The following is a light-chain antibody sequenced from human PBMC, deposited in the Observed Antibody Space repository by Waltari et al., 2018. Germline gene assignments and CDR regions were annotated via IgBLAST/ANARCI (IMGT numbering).Light chain of an antibody. CDR2: EVT. Sequence: QSALTQPPSASGSPGQSVTISCTGTSNHIGPYDLVPWFQQHPGKAPKLVIYEVTKRPSGVPGRFSGSKSGNTASLTVSGLQADDEADYYCSSFAGSDNWGVFGTGTKVTVL. V-gene: IGLV2-8*01. CDR3: SSFAGSDNWGV. J-gene: IGLJ1*01. CDR1: SNHIGPYDL.